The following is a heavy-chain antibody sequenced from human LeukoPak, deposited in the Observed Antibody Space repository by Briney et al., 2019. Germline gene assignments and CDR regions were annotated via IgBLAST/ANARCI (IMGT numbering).Heavy chain of an antibody. V-gene: IGHV3-74*01. Sequence: QPGGSLRLSCAASGFSFSSYWMHWVRQAPGKGLVWVSRINSDGSSTSYADSVKGRFTISRDNAKNTLYLQMNSLRAEDTAVYFCAAKEGTQSDFDYWGQGTLVTVSS. CDR1: GFSFSSYW. CDR2: INSDGSST. D-gene: IGHD1-14*01. J-gene: IGHJ4*02. CDR3: AAKEGTQSDFDY.